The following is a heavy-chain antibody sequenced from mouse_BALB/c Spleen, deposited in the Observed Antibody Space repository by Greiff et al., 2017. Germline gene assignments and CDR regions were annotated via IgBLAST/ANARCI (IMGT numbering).Heavy chain of an antibody. CDR2: ISSGGSYT. CDR3: ARRDTTVVSFDY. J-gene: IGHJ2*01. V-gene: IGHV5-9-4*01. Sequence: VMLVESGGGLVQPGGSRKLSCAASGFTFSSYAMSWVRQSPEKRLEWVAEISSGGSYTYYPDTVTGRFTISRDNAKNTLYLEMSSLRSEDAAMYYCARRDTTVVSFDYWGQGTTLTVSS. CDR1: GFTFSSYA. D-gene: IGHD1-1*01.